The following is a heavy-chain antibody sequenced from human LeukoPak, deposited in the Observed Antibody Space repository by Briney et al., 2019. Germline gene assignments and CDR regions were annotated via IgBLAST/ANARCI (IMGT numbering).Heavy chain of an antibody. CDR1: GYTFTGYY. D-gene: IGHD1-26*01. CDR2: INPNSGGT. J-gene: IGHJ4*02. V-gene: IGHV1-2*02. CDR3: AKTSTHSVGRSFDY. Sequence: ASVKVSCKASGYTFTGYYMHWVRQAPGQGLEWMGWINPNSGGTNYAQKFQGRVTMTRDTSISTAYMELSRLRSEDTAVYYCAKTSTHSVGRSFDYWGQGTLVTVSS.